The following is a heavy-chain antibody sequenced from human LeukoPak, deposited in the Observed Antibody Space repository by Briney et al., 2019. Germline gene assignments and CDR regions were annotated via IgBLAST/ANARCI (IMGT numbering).Heavy chain of an antibody. CDR2: IHNYETTE. CDR3: AKVPYSSSSQRDY. CDR1: GFAFSSFG. V-gene: IGHV3-30*02. D-gene: IGHD6-13*01. Sequence: HPGGSLRLSCTASGFAFSSFGMHWVRQTPGKGLEWVTFIHNYETTEYYADSVKGRFTISRDNSKNTLYLQMNSLRAEDTAVYYCAKVPYSSSSQRDYWGQGTLVTVSS. J-gene: IGHJ4*02.